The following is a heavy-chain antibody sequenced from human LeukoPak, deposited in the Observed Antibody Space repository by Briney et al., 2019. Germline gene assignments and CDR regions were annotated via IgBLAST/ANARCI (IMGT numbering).Heavy chain of an antibody. CDR3: ATVDYGGNFDY. V-gene: IGHV4-59*01. CDR2: IYYSGST. CDR1: GGSISSYY. Sequence: SETLSLTCTVSGGSISSYYWSWIRQPPGKGLEWIGYIYYSGSTNYNPSLKSRVTISVDTSKNQFSLKLSSVTSADTAVYYCATVDYGGNFDYWGQGTLVTVSS. J-gene: IGHJ4*02. D-gene: IGHD4-23*01.